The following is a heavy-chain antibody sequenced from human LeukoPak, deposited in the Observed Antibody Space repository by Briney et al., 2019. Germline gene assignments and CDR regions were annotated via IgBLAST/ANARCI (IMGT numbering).Heavy chain of an antibody. D-gene: IGHD3-3*01. CDR1: GYTFTSYD. J-gene: IGHJ3*02. V-gene: IGHV1-8*01. CDR3: ARGNRGREYYDFWSGYIDAFDI. CDR2: MNPNSGNT. Sequence: GASVKVSCKASGYTFTSYDINWVRQATGQGLEWMGWMNPNSGNTGYAQKFQGRVTMTRNTSISTAYMELSSLRSEDTAVYYCARGNRGREYYDFWSGYIDAFDIWGQGTMVTVSS.